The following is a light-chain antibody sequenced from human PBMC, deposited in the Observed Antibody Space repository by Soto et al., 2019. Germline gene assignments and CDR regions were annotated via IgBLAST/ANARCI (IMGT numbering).Light chain of an antibody. Sequence: QSVLTQPPSVSGAPGQRVTISCTGSYANIGAGYEVHWYQQIPGTAPKLLISGHNNRPSGVPDRFFGSKSGTSASLTISGLRSEDEADYYCAAWDDSLRGWVFGGGTKVTVL. J-gene: IGLJ3*02. V-gene: IGLV1-40*01. CDR2: GHN. CDR3: AAWDDSLRGWV. CDR1: YANIGAGYE.